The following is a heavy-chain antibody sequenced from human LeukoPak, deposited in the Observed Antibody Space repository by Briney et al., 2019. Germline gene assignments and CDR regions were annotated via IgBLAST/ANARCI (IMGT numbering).Heavy chain of an antibody. D-gene: IGHD6-19*01. CDR1: GYTFTSYG. CDR3: ARALIAVAGTSNYYYGMDV. V-gene: IGHV1-18*01. Sequence: GASVKVSCKASGYTFTSYGISWVRQAPGQGLEWMGWISAHNANTNYAQKLQGRVTMTTDTSTSTAYTELRSLRSDDTAVYYCARALIAVAGTSNYYYGMDVWGQGTTVTVSS. J-gene: IGHJ6*02. CDR2: ISAHNANT.